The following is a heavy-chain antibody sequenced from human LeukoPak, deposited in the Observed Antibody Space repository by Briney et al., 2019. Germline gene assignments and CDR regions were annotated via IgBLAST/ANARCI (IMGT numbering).Heavy chain of an antibody. D-gene: IGHD6-19*01. CDR3: AREVAVAGRGWFDP. Sequence: SETLSLTCAVYGGSFSGYYWSWIRQPAGKGLEWIGRIYTSGSTNYNPSLKSRVTMSVDTSKNQFSLKLSSVTAADTAVYYCAREVAVAGRGWFDPWGQGTLVTVSS. CDR2: IYTSGST. V-gene: IGHV4-4*07. CDR1: GGSFSGYY. J-gene: IGHJ5*02.